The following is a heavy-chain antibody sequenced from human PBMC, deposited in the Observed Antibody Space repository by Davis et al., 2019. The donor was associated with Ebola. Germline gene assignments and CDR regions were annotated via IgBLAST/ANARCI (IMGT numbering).Heavy chain of an antibody. CDR3: AVLPYYYDSSGYYYVEAFDI. CDR2: IYHSGST. CDR1: GGSISSSSYY. Sequence: SETLSLTCTVSGGSISSSSYYWGWVRQPPGKGLEWIGEIYHSGSTNYNPSLKSRVTISVDKSKNQFSLKLSSVTAADTAVYYCAVLPYYYDSSGYYYVEAFDIWGQGTMVTVSS. J-gene: IGHJ3*02. V-gene: IGHV4-39*07. D-gene: IGHD3-22*01.